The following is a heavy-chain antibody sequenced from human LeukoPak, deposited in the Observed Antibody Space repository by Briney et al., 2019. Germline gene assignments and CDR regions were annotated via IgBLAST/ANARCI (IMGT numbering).Heavy chain of an antibody. CDR1: GFTFSNYA. CDR2: ITGSGVSV. V-gene: IGHV3-23*01. J-gene: IGHJ5*02. D-gene: IGHD6-13*01. Sequence: GGSLRLSCSASGFTFSNYAMSWVRQAPGKGLEWVSAITGSGVSVFYAESVQGHFTISRDKYKNTVYLQMNSLRAEDTAVYYCAKPRPSYSSSWYDHWGQGTLVTVSS. CDR3: AKPRPSYSSSWYDH.